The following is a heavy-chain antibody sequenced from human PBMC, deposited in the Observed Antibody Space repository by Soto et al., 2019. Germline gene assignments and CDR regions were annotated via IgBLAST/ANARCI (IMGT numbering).Heavy chain of an antibody. CDR2: INTGNGNT. CDR1: GYTFTNYA. J-gene: IGHJ4*02. V-gene: IGHV1-3*04. Sequence: ASVTVSCKASGYTFTNYAMHWMRQAPGQRLEWMGWINTGNGNTKYSQKFQGRVTITRDTSASTAYVELRSLRSEDTAVYYCARDLDYYDSSGYGDYWGQGTLVTVSS. CDR3: ARDLDYYDSSGYGDY. D-gene: IGHD3-22*01.